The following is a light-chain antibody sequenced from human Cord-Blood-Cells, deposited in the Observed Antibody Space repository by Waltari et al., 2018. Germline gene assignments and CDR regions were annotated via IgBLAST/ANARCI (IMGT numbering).Light chain of an antibody. V-gene: IGKV4-1*01. CDR1: QSVLYSSNNKNC. J-gene: IGKJ1*01. Sequence: DIVMTQSPDSLAVSLGERATINCKSSQSVLYSSNNKNCLAWYQQKPGQPPKLLIYWASTREAWVPDRFSGSGSGTDFTLTISSVQAEDVAVYYCQKYYSTPWTFGQGTKVEIK. CDR2: WAS. CDR3: QKYYSTPWT.